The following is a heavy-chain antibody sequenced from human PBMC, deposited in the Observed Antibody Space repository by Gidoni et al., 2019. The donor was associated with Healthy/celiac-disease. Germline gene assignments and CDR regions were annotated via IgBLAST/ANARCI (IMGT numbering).Heavy chain of an antibody. CDR2: ISGSGGRT. V-gene: IGHV3-23*01. Sequence: EVQLLESGGGLVQPGGSLRLSCAASGFTFSSYAMSWVRQAPGKGLEWVSGISGSGGRTYYADSVKGRFTISRDNSKNTLFLQMNRLRAEDTAVFYCAKGSYYDTNAKENYWGQGTLVTVSS. CDR1: GFTFSSYA. D-gene: IGHD3-22*01. J-gene: IGHJ4*02. CDR3: AKGSYYDTNAKENY.